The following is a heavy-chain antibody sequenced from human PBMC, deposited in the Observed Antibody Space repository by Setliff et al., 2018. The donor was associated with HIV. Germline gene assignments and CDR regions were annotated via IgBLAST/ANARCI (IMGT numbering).Heavy chain of an antibody. CDR1: GFSLTTSGVG. J-gene: IGHJ3*02. CDR3: AHRLATMIEGDAFDI. CDR2: IYWDDDK. D-gene: IGHD5-12*01. V-gene: IGHV2-5*02. Sequence: SGPTLVNPTQTLTLTCTFSGFSLTTSGVGVGWIRQPPGMALEWLALIYWDDDKRYNPSLKSRLTITKDTSKNQVILTMTNMDPLEAGAYYCAHRLATMIEGDAFDIWGQGTMVTVSS.